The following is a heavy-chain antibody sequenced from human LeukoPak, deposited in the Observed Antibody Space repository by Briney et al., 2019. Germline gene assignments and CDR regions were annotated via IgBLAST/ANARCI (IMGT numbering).Heavy chain of an antibody. CDR1: GYTLTEVS. Sequence: ASVKVSCKISGYTLTEVSMHWVRQAPGKGLEWMGGFDPEQGETIYAQEFQGRVSMPEDTSTDTAYMELSSLRSEDTAVYYCAKDLTGTTTGHYWGQGTLVTVSS. CDR2: FDPEQGET. D-gene: IGHD1-20*01. V-gene: IGHV1-24*01. CDR3: AKDLTGTTTGHY. J-gene: IGHJ4*02.